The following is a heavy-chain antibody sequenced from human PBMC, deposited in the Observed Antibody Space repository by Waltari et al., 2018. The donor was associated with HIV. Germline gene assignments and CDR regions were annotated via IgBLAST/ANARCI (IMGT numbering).Heavy chain of an antibody. CDR1: GGTFSSNA. CDR3: ARGSSGSYRWFDP. CDR2: IIRVFEAT. Sequence: QEQLVQSGAEGKKPGSSVKVSCKAPGGTFSSNAISWVRQAPGQGLEWMGSIIRVFEATSYAQKFHGRLTISADESTSTVFMELSSLSFDDTAVYYCARGSSGSYRWFDPWGHGTLVTVSS. D-gene: IGHD1-26*01. J-gene: IGHJ5*02. V-gene: IGHV1-69*18.